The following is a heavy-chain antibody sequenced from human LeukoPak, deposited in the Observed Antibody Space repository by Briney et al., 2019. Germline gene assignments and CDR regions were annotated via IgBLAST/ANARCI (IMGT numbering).Heavy chain of an antibody. J-gene: IGHJ4*02. D-gene: IGHD6-19*01. CDR3: AKDTRGIAVAGTSPFDY. CDR2: ISYDGSNK. CDR1: GFTFSSYG. Sequence: PGRSLRLSCAASGFTFSSYGMHWVRQAPGKGLGWVAVISYDGSNKYYADSVKGRFTISRDNSKNTLYLQMNSLRAEDTAVYYCAKDTRGIAVAGTSPFDYWGQGTLVTVSP. V-gene: IGHV3-30*18.